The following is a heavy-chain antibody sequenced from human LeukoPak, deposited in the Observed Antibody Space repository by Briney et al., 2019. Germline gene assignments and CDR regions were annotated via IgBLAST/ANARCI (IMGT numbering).Heavy chain of an antibody. D-gene: IGHD5-12*01. CDR1: GFTFDDYA. J-gene: IGHJ6*02. V-gene: IGHV3-9*01. CDR2: ISWNSGSI. CDR3: AKDISGRQGMGV. Sequence: PGGSLRLSCAASGFTFDDYAMHWVRQAPGKGLEWVSGISWNSGSIGYADSVKGRFTISRDNAKNSLYLQMNSLRAEDTALYYCAKDISGRQGMGVWGQGTTVTVSS.